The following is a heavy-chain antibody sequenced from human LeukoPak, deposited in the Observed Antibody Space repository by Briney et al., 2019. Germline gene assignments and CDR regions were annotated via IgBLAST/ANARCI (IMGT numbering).Heavy chain of an antibody. V-gene: IGHV3-7*01. CDR1: GFTFSSYW. CDR3: ARSIVVVPAAIYRSYNWFDP. Sequence: GGSLRLSCAASGFTFSSYWMSWVRQAPGKGLEWVANIKQDGSEKYYVDSVKGRFTISRDNAKNSLYLQMNSLRAEDTAVYYCARSIVVVPAAIYRSYNWFDPWGQGTLVTVSS. J-gene: IGHJ5*02. D-gene: IGHD2-2*02. CDR2: IKQDGSEK.